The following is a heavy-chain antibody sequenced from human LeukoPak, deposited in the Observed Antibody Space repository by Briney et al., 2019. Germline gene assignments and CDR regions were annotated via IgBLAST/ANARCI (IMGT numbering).Heavy chain of an antibody. CDR1: GYTFTSYG. Sequence: GASVKVSCKASGYTFTSYGISWVRQAPGQGLEWMGWISAYNGNTNYAQKLQGRVTMTTDTSTSTAYMELRSLRSDDTAVYYCARVVGYCSSTSCYRTSHLGDYWGQGTLVTVSS. D-gene: IGHD2-2*02. CDR3: ARVVGYCSSTSCYRTSHLGDY. J-gene: IGHJ4*02. CDR2: ISAYNGNT. V-gene: IGHV1-18*01.